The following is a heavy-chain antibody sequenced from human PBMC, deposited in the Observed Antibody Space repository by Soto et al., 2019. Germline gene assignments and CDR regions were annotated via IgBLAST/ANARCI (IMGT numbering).Heavy chain of an antibody. CDR1: GGSISSYY. D-gene: IGHD2-21*02. V-gene: IGHV4-59*01. CDR2: IYYSGST. J-gene: IGHJ4*02. CDR3: AGAYCGGDCYSSPFSFDY. Sequence: SETLSLTCTVSGGSISSYYWSWIRQPPGKGLEWIGYIYYSGSTNYNPSLKSRVTISVDTSKNQFSLKLSSVTAADTAVYYCAGAYCGGDCYSSPFSFDYWGQGTLVTVSS.